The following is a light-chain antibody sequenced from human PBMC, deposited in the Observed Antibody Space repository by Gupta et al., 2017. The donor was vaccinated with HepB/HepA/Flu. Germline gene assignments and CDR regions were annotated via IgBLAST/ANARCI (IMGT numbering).Light chain of an antibody. CDR2: RTS. CDR3: QQYSAFSWT. Sequence: DIQMPQSPSTLSASVGDRVTITCRASQSTTRWLAWYQQKPGRAPKRLLYRTSSLQTGVPTRFSSSGSGTEFTVTISSLHPDDLATDYSQQYSAFSWTFGQGTTV. J-gene: IGKJ1*01. V-gene: IGKV1-5*03. CDR1: QSTTRW.